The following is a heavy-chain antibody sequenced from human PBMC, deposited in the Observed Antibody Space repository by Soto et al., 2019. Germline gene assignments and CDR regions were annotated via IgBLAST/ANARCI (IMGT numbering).Heavy chain of an antibody. Sequence: QLQLQESGPGLVKPSETLSLTCTVSGDSISSRSYYWGWMRQPPGKGLEWIGSLYYSGTTYYNPSVKSRVTISVDTSKNQFSLKMSSVTAADTAVYYCARHVPFGGVIVYNFDKWGQGTLVTVSS. CDR3: ARHVPFGGVIVYNFDK. J-gene: IGHJ4*02. CDR2: LYYSGTT. V-gene: IGHV4-39*01. D-gene: IGHD3-16*02. CDR1: GDSISSRSYY.